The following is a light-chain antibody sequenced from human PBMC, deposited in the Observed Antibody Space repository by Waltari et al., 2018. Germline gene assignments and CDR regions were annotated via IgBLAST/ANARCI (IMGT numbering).Light chain of an antibody. CDR1: HSPLHSIGYNY. CDR2: LGS. Sequence: DLVMTQSPLPLSLTPREPASISCGSSHSPLHSIGYNYFDCYLPKPGLSPQLLIYLGSKRASGVPDRFSGSGSGTDFTLKISRVEAEDVGVYYCMKALQTPDTFGQGTRLEIK. V-gene: IGKV2-28*01. J-gene: IGKJ5*01. CDR3: MKALQTPDT.